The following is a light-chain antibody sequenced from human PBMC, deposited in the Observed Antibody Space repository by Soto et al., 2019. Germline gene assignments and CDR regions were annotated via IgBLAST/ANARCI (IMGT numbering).Light chain of an antibody. V-gene: IGKV3-11*01. CDR3: QQRSNWPPWT. CDR2: DAS. J-gene: IGKJ1*01. CDR1: QSVSSY. Sequence: EIVLTQSPATPSLSPGERATLSCRASQSVSSYLAWYQQKPGQAPRLLIYDASNRATGIPARFIGSGSGTDFTLTISSLEPEDFAVYYCQQRSNWPPWTFGQGTKVEIK.